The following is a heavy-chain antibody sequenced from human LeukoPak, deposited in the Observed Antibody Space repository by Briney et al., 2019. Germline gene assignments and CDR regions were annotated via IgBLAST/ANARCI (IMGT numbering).Heavy chain of an antibody. D-gene: IGHD6-13*01. J-gene: IGHJ6*04. CDR2: IIPMCGTT. CDR3: AREASGTRGYYYYGLDV. V-gene: IGHV1-69*13. Sequence: ASVTVSCTASGDTLSSYAINWVRQAPGQGLEWMILIIPMCGTTYYAQKFEGRVAISADESTGTAYLEVSSLRSDDTAVYYCAREASGTRGYYYYGLDVWGGGTTVIVSS. CDR1: GDTLSSYA.